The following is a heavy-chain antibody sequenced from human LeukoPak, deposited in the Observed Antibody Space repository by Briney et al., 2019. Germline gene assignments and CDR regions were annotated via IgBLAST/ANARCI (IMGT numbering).Heavy chain of an antibody. D-gene: IGHD1-26*01. CDR2: IYHSGST. CDR1: GYSISSGYY. CDR3: ASGSYGADYFDY. Sequence: SETLSLTCTVSGYSISSGYYWGWIRQPPGKGLEWIGSIYHSGSTYYNPSLKSRVTIPVDTSKNQFSLKLSSVTAADTAVYYCASGSYGADYFDYWGQGTLVTVSS. J-gene: IGHJ4*02. V-gene: IGHV4-38-2*02.